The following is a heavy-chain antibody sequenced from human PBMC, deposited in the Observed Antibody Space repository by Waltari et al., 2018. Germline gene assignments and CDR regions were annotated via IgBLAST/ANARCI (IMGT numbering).Heavy chain of an antibody. CDR2: FIPILGTA. CDR3: ARGDSYGSADGFDI. V-gene: IGHV1-69*08. CDR1: GGIFSSYT. Sequence: QVQLVQSGAEVKKPGSSVKVSCTASGGIFSSYTLSWVRQAPGQGLEWMGRFIPILGTATYAQKFQGRVTITADKSTSTAYMELSSLRSEDTAVYYCARGDSYGSADGFDIWGQGTMVTVSS. D-gene: IGHD5-18*01. J-gene: IGHJ3*02.